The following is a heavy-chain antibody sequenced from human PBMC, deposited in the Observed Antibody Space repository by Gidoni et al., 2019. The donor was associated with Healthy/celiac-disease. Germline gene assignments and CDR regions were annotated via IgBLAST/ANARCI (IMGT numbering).Heavy chain of an antibody. Sequence: QVQLVESGGGVVQPGRSLRLSCAASGFTFSSYGMHWVRQAPGKGLEWVAVIWYDGSNKYYADSVKGRFTISRDNSKNTLYLQMNSLRAEDTAVYYCARPGSGSYFPYFDYWGQGTLVTVSS. D-gene: IGHD1-26*01. J-gene: IGHJ4*02. V-gene: IGHV3-33*01. CDR2: IWYDGSNK. CDR1: GFTFSSYG. CDR3: ARPGSGSYFPYFDY.